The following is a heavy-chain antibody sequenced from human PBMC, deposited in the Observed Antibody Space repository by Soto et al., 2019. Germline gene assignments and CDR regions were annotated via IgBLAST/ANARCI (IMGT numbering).Heavy chain of an antibody. Sequence: ASVKVSCKVSGYTLTELSMHWVRQAPGKGLEWMGGFDPEDGETIYAQKFPGRVTMTEDTSTDTAYMELSSLRSEDTAVYYCATGKEIVVVHDAFGIWGQGTMVTVSS. CDR3: ATGKEIVVVHDAFGI. J-gene: IGHJ3*02. D-gene: IGHD3-22*01. CDR1: GYTLTELS. V-gene: IGHV1-24*01. CDR2: FDPEDGET.